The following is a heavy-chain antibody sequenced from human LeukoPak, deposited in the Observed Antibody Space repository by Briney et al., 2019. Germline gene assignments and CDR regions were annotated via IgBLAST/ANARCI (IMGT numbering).Heavy chain of an antibody. V-gene: IGHV1-2*02. J-gene: IGHJ4*02. D-gene: IGHD5-12*01. CDR2: INPNSGGT. CDR1: GYTFTGYY. Sequence: GASVKVSCKASGYTFTGYYMHWVRQAPGQGLEWMGWINPNSGGTNYAQKFQGRVTMTRDTSISTVYMELSRLRSDDTAVYYCARAASNGYEFDYWGQGTLVTVSS. CDR3: ARAASNGYEFDY.